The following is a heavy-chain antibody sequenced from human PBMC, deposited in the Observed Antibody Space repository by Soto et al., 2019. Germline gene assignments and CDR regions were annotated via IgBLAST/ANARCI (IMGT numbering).Heavy chain of an antibody. CDR3: ARAIVGATHYFDY. J-gene: IGHJ4*02. Sequence: PSETLSLTCAVSGGSISSGGYSWSWIRQPPGKGLEWIGYIYHSGSTYYNPSLKSRVTISVDRSKNQFSLKLSSVTAADTAVYYCARAIVGATHYFDYWGQGTLVTVSS. CDR1: GGSISSGGYS. V-gene: IGHV4-30-2*01. CDR2: IYHSGST. D-gene: IGHD1-26*01.